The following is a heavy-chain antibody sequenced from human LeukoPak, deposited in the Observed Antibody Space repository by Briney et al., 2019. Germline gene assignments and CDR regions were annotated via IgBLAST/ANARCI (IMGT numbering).Heavy chain of an antibody. CDR2: IEYDGSNK. Sequence: GGSLRLSCAASGFTFSSYGMHWVRQAPGKGLEWVAFIEYDGSNKYYADSVKGRFTISRDNSKNTLFLQMNSLRAEDTAVYYCSELGITMIGGVWGKGTTVTISS. CDR1: GFTFSSYG. CDR3: SELGITMIGGV. D-gene: IGHD3-10*02. V-gene: IGHV3-30*02. J-gene: IGHJ6*04.